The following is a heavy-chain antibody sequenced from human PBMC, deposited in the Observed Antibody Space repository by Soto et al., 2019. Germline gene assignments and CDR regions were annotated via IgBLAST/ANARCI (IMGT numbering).Heavy chain of an antibody. D-gene: IGHD3-16*01. CDR2: ISSSGSTI. CDR1: GCTFSSYI. V-gene: IGHV3-48*01. Sequence: GGSLRLSCAASGCTFSSYIMNWVRQAPGKGLEWVSYISSSGSTIYYADSVKGRFTISRDNSKNTLYLQMNSLRAEDTAVYYCARESYTDYVHDYWGQGTLVTVSS. CDR3: ARESYTDYVHDY. J-gene: IGHJ4*02.